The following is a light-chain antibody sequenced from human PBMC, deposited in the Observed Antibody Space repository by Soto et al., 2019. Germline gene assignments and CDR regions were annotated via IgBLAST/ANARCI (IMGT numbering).Light chain of an antibody. Sequence: QSVLTQPRSVTGSPGQSVTISCTGTSSDVSGSNHVSWYQHHPGKAPRCLINDVNKRPSGVPDRFSGSKSGSTASLTISGLQADDEAEYYCCSSAGSYTFVFGSGTKLTVL. V-gene: IGLV2-11*01. CDR3: CSSAGSYTFV. CDR1: SSDVSGSNH. J-gene: IGLJ1*01. CDR2: DVN.